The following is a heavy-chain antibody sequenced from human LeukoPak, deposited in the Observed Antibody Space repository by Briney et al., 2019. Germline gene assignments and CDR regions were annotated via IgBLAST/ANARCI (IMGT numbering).Heavy chain of an antibody. CDR3: ARATAGTTLFEGIDY. CDR2: IYHSGST. CDR1: GGSISSSNW. J-gene: IGHJ4*02. Sequence: SGTLSLTCAVSGGSISSSNWWSWVRQPPGKGLEWIGEIYHSGSTNYNPSLKSRVTISVDKSKNQFSLKLSSVTAADTAVYYCARATAGTTLFEGIDYWGQGTLVTVSS. D-gene: IGHD1-1*01. V-gene: IGHV4-4*02.